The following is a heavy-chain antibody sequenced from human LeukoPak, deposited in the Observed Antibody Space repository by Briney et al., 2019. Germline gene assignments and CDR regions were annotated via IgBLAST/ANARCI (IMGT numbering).Heavy chain of an antibody. CDR3: ASSTGYSSGWYRGDY. J-gene: IGHJ4*02. V-gene: IGHV4-59*01. Sequence: SDTLSLTCTVSGGSISSYYWSWIRQPPGKGLEWIGYIYYSGSTNYNPSLKSRVTISVDTSKNQFSLKLSSVTAADTAVYYCASSTGYSSGWYRGDYWGQGTLVTVSS. CDR2: IYYSGST. D-gene: IGHD6-19*01. CDR1: GGSISSYY.